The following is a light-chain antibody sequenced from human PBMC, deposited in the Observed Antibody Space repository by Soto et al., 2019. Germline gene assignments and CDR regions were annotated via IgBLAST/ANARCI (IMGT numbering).Light chain of an antibody. J-gene: IGKJ1*01. V-gene: IGKV3-11*01. CDR3: QQRSNWPGT. CDR2: DAS. CDR1: QSVSSY. Sequence: RHSPATLYLSPGERATLSCRASQSVSSYLAWYQQKPGQAPRLLIYDASNRATGIPARFSGSGSGTDFTLTISSLEPEDFAVYYCQQRSNWPGTFGQGTKVDIK.